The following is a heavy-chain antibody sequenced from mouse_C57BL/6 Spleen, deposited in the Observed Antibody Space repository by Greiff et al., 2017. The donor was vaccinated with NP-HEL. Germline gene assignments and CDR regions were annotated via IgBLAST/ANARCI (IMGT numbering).Heavy chain of an antibody. CDR3: ARHDDYYAMDY. Sequence: EVMLVESGGDLVKPGGSLKLSCAASGFTFSSYGMSWVRQTPDKRLEWVATISSGGSYTYYPDSVKGRFTISRDNAKNTLYLQMSSLKSEDTAMYYCARHDDYYAMDYWGQGTSVTVSS. J-gene: IGHJ4*01. CDR1: GFTFSSYG. CDR2: ISSGGSYT. V-gene: IGHV5-6*01.